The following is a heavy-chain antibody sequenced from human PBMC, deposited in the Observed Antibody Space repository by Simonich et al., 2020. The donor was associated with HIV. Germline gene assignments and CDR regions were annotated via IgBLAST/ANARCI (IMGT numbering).Heavy chain of an antibody. CDR1: CGSFSGYY. Sequence: QVHLQQWGAGLLKPSETMSLTCAVYCGSFSGYYWNWIRQHPGKGLEWIGEINHSGRTNYNPSLKIRVTIAIEPSKNQFSLKLSSVTAADTAVYYCARVPRRGMIDYWGRGTLVTVSS. D-gene: IGHD3-10*01. V-gene: IGHV4-34*01. CDR2: INHSGRT. CDR3: ARVPRRGMIDY. J-gene: IGHJ4*02.